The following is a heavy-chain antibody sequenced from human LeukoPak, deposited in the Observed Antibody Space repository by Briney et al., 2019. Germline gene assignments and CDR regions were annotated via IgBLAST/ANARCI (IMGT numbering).Heavy chain of an antibody. V-gene: IGHV3-23*01. D-gene: IGHD6-19*01. Sequence: GGSLRLSCVASGFTFSSYAMSWVRQAPGKGLEFVSTISGSGGSTYYAASVKGRFTISRDKSKHTLYLQMNSLRAEDTAVYYCAKVAWAGWYIYYFDYWGQGTLVTVSS. CDR3: AKVAWAGWYIYYFDY. CDR2: ISGSGGST. CDR1: GFTFSSYA. J-gene: IGHJ4*02.